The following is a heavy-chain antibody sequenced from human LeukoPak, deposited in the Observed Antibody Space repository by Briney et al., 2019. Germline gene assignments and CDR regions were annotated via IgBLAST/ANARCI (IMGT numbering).Heavy chain of an antibody. Sequence: ASVKVSCKASGYTFTGYYMHWVRQAPGQGLECMGWINPNSGGTNYAQKFQGRVTMTRDTSISTAYMELSRLRSDDTAVYYCARVPPSWGPPGGDYWGQGTLVTVSS. V-gene: IGHV1-2*02. CDR3: ARVPPSWGPPGGDY. J-gene: IGHJ4*02. CDR1: GYTFTGYY. D-gene: IGHD2-2*01. CDR2: INPNSGGT.